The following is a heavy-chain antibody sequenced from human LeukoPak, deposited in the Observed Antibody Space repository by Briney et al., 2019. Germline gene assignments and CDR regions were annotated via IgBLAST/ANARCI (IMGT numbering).Heavy chain of an antibody. CDR2: INHSGST. CDR1: GGSFSGYH. CDR3: AGPGYSSSWYSLGY. V-gene: IGHV4-34*01. Sequence: PSETLSLTCAVYGGSFSGYHWSWIRQPPGKGLEWIGEINHSGSTNYNPSLKSRVTISVDTSKNQFSLKLSSVTAADTAVYYCAGPGYSSSWYSLGYWGQGTLVTVSS. J-gene: IGHJ4*02. D-gene: IGHD6-13*01.